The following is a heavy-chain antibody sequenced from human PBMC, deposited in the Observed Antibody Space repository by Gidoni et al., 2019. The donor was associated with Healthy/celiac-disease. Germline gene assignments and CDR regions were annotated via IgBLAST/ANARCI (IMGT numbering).Heavy chain of an antibody. CDR1: GFTFSSYW. V-gene: IGHV3-74*01. Sequence: EVQLVESGGGLVQPGGSLRLSCAASGFTFSSYWMHWVRQAPGKGLVWVSRINSDGSSTSYADSVKVRFTISRDNAKNTLYLQMNSLRAEDTAVYYCASLGYCSGGSCWGQGTLVTVSS. CDR2: INSDGSST. CDR3: ASLGYCSGGSC. D-gene: IGHD2-15*01. J-gene: IGHJ4*02.